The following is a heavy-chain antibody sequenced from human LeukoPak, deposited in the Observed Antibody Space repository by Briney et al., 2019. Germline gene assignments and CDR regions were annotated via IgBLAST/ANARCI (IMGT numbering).Heavy chain of an antibody. CDR3: AKDTPESVVVPAANDY. J-gene: IGHJ4*02. CDR2: VSYDESNK. Sequence: GRSLRLSCAASGFTFSSYAMHWVRQAPGKVLEWVALVSYDESNKNYASSVKGRFAISRDNSKNTMYLQMNSLRAEDTAVYYCAKDTPESVVVPAANDYWGQGTLVTVSS. CDR1: GFTFSSYA. D-gene: IGHD2-2*01. V-gene: IGHV3-30*09.